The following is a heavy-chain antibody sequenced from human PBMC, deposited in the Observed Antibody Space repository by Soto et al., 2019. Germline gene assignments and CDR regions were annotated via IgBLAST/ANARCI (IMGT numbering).Heavy chain of an antibody. CDR1: GGSISSGGYS. CDR2: IYHSGST. CDR3: ARQWFGENSNWFDP. D-gene: IGHD3-10*01. Sequence: SETLSLTCAVSGGSISSGGYSWSWIRQPPGKGLEWIGYIYHSGSTYYNPSLKSRVTISVDRSKNQFSLKLSSVTAADTAVYYCARQWFGENSNWFDPWGQGTLVTVSS. J-gene: IGHJ5*02. V-gene: IGHV4-30-2*01.